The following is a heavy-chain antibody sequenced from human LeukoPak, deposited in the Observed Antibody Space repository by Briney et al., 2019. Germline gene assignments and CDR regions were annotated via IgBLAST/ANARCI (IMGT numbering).Heavy chain of an antibody. CDR1: GFTFDDYA. CDR2: ISWNSGSI. V-gene: IGHV3-9*01. J-gene: IGHJ6*02. D-gene: IGHD6-19*01. CDR3: AKAHLTLSSGWSFYGMDV. Sequence: GGSLRLSCAASGFTFDDYAMHWVRQAPGKGLEWVSGISWNSGSIAYADSVEGRFTVSRDNAKNSLHLQMNSLRAEDTALYYCAKAHLTLSSGWSFYGMDVWGQGTTVTVSS.